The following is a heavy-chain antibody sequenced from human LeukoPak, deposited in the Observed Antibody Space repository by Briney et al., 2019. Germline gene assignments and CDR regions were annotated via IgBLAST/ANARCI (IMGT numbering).Heavy chain of an antibody. CDR1: RGCISSYY. J-gene: IGHJ5*02. CDR3: ARDRPTYYYGLPGNWFDP. V-gene: IGHV4-4*07. D-gene: IGHD3-10*01. CDR2: IYTSGST. Sequence: PSETLSLTCTVSRGCISSYYWSWIRQPAGKGLEWIVRIYTSGSTNYNPSLKSRVTMSVDTSENQFSLKLSSVTAADTAVYYCARDRPTYYYGLPGNWFDPWGQGTLVTVSS.